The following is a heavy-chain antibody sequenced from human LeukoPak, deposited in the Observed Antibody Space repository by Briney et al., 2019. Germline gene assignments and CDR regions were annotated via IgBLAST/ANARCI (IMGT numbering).Heavy chain of an antibody. CDR3: AKDSSADDSSGYSYYFDY. V-gene: IGHV3-21*01. Sequence: GGSLRLSCAASGFTFSSHSMNWVRQAPGKGLEWVSSISGNTIYIYYADSVKGRFTISRDNAKNSLYLQMNSLSTEDTAVYYCAKDSSADDSSGYSYYFDYWGQGTLVTVSS. CDR2: ISGNTIYI. J-gene: IGHJ4*02. D-gene: IGHD3-22*01. CDR1: GFTFSSHS.